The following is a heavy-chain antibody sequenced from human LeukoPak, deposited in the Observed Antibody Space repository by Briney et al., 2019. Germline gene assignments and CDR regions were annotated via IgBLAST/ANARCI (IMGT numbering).Heavy chain of an antibody. CDR3: ARGMYYYDSSGYTF. CDR1: GFTFDDYA. D-gene: IGHD3-22*01. CDR2: FSWNSGGI. V-gene: IGHV3-9*01. Sequence: GGSLRLSCAASGFTFDDYAMHWVRQGPGRGLEWVSGFSWNSGGIGYADSVKGRLTISRDNAKNSLYLQMNSLRAEDTAVYYCARGMYYYDSSGYTFWGQGTLVTVSS. J-gene: IGHJ4*02.